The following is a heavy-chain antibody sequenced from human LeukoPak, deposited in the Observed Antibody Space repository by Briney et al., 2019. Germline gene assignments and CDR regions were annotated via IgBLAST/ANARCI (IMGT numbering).Heavy chain of an antibody. Sequence: GGSLRLSCASSGFTFSSYAMSWVRQAPGKGLEWVSGISGSGGSTYYADSVKGRFTISRDNSKNTLYLQMNSLRAEDTAVYYCAKSGVAARPPPTYFDYRGQGTLVTVSS. CDR1: GFTFSSYA. CDR2: ISGSGGST. J-gene: IGHJ4*02. CDR3: AKSGVAARPPPTYFDY. D-gene: IGHD6-6*01. V-gene: IGHV3-23*01.